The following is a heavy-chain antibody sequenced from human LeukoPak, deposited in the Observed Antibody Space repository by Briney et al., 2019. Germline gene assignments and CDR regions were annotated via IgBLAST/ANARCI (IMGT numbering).Heavy chain of an antibody. CDR1: GFTFSSYG. CDR3: ARDVMCTFDCYTQAWWFDP. V-gene: IGHV3-30*03. J-gene: IGHJ5*02. CDR2: ISHDGSNK. D-gene: IGHD2-21*01. Sequence: GGSLRLSCAASGFTFSSYGMHWVRQAPGKGLQWVALISHDGSNKYYADSVRGRFTISRDNSKNTLYLQMNSLRAEDTAVYYCARDVMCTFDCYTQAWWFDPWGQGTLVTVSS.